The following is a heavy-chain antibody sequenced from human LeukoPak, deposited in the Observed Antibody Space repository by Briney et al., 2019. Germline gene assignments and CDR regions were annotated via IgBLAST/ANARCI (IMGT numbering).Heavy chain of an antibody. CDR1: GFTFSSYG. CDR3: ARGRIVATMLDY. D-gene: IGHD5-12*01. V-gene: IGHV3-74*01. J-gene: IGHJ4*02. CDR2: INSDGSST. Sequence: PGGSLRLSCAASGFTFSSYGMHWVRQAPGKGLVWVSRINSDGSSTSYADSVKGRFTISRDNAKNTLYLQMNSLRAEDTAVYYCARGRIVATMLDYWGQGTLVTVSS.